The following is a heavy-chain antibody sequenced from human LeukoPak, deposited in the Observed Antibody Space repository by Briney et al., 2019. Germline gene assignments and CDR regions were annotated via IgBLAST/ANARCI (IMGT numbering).Heavy chain of an antibody. CDR2: MNHNGNVN. CDR3: AGRRSSGWYAY. J-gene: IGHJ4*02. CDR1: GFTFSSYW. Sequence: GGSLRLSCAASGFTFSSYWMNWARQAPGKGLEWVASMNHNGNVNYYVDSVKGRFTISRDNAKNSLYLQMSNLRAEDTAVYYCAGRRSSGWYAYWGQGTLVTVSS. V-gene: IGHV3-7*03. D-gene: IGHD6-19*01.